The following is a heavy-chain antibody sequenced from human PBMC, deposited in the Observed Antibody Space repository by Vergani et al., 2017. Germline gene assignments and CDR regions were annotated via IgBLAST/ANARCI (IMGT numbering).Heavy chain of an antibody. J-gene: IGHJ4*02. CDR2: ISSSSSYI. D-gene: IGHD3-16*01. V-gene: IGHV3-21*01. CDR3: TPLGATEFDY. Sequence: EVQLVESGGGLVKPGGSLRLSCAASGFTFSSYSMNWVRQAPGKGLEWVSSISSSSSYIYYADSVKGRFTISRDNAKTSLYLQMNSLRAEDTAVYYCTPLGATEFDYWGQGTLVTVSS. CDR1: GFTFSSYS.